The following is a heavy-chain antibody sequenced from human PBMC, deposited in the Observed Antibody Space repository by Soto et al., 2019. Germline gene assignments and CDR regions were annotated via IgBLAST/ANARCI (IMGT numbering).Heavy chain of an antibody. V-gene: IGHV4-30-4*01. Sequence: SETLSLTCTVSGGSISSGDYYWSWIRQPPGKGLEWIGYIYYSGSTYYNPSLKSRVTISVDTSKNQFSLKLSSVTAADTAVYYCARADGIFGVVIRDTYGMDVWGKGTTVTVSS. J-gene: IGHJ6*04. D-gene: IGHD3-3*01. CDR2: IYYSGST. CDR1: GGSISSGDYY. CDR3: ARADGIFGVVIRDTYGMDV.